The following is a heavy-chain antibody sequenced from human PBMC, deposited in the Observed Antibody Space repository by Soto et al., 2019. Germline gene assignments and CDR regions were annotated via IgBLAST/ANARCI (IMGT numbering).Heavy chain of an antibody. CDR3: AREGTRISAYNPPEDFQQ. CDR2: VYYTGGT. CDR1: DGSISSRSNY. Sequence: QLQLQEPGPGLVKPSETLSLTCTVSDGSISSRSNYWGWIRQPPGKDLERIGSVYYTGGTYYNPSLEGRVAISIAMSRSQFSRELSFVTAADTAVYYCAREGTRISAYNPPEDFQQWGQGTLVTVSS. V-gene: IGHV4-39*02. J-gene: IGHJ1*01. D-gene: IGHD3-22*01.